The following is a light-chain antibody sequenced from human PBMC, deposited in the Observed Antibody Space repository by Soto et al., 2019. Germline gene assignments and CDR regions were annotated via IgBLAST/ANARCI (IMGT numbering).Light chain of an antibody. CDR1: QSISTW. J-gene: IGKJ5*01. CDR2: GAS. Sequence: GDIVTIPCLASQSISTWLAWYQQKPGEAPKLLIYGASTLRTGVPSRFSGSGSGTDFTLTISSLQPEDFATYYCQQSFNIPVTFGQGTRLEIK. V-gene: IGKV1-39*01. CDR3: QQSFNIPVT.